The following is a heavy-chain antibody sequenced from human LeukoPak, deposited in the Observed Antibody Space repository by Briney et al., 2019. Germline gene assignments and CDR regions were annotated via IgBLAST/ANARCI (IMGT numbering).Heavy chain of an antibody. CDR2: ISGSGGST. CDR3: ANTFHEGFNYDFWSGLYYFDY. V-gene: IGHV3-23*01. CDR1: GFTFSSYA. D-gene: IGHD3-3*01. J-gene: IGHJ4*02. Sequence: PGGSLRLSCAASGFTFSSYAMSWVRQAPWKGLEWVSAISGSGGSTYYADSVKGRFTISRDNSKNTLYLQMNSLRAEDTAVYYCANTFHEGFNYDFWSGLYYFDYWGQGTLVTVSS.